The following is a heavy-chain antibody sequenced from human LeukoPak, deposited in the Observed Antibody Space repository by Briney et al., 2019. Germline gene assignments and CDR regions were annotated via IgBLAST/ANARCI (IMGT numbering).Heavy chain of an antibody. D-gene: IGHD3-3*01. J-gene: IGHJ5*02. V-gene: IGHV3-49*04. Sequence: GGSLRLSCTASGFTFGDYAMSWVRQAPGKGLEWVGFIRSKAYGGTTEYAASVKGRFTISRDDSKSIAYLQMNSLKTEDTAVYYCTRVNDFWSGSYNWFDPWGQGTLVTVSS. CDR3: TRVNDFWSGSYNWFDP. CDR2: IRSKAYGGTT. CDR1: GFTFGDYA.